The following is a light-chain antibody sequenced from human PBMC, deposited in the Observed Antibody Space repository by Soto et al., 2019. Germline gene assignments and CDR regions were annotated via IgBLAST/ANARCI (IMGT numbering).Light chain of an antibody. CDR2: GAS. J-gene: IGKJ1*01. CDR3: QQYGSSPRT. Sequence: EVVMTQSPATLSLSPGERATLSCRASQSVSSNLAWYQQKPGQAPRLLIYGASTRATGIPDRFSGSGSGTEFTLTISSLQSEDFAVYYCQQYGSSPRTFGQGTMVAIK. CDR1: QSVSSN. V-gene: IGKV3-15*01.